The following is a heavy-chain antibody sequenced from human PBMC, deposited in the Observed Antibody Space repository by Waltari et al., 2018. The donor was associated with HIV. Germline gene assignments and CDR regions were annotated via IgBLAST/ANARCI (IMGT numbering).Heavy chain of an antibody. CDR2: VYYKGDT. CDR3: ARDQRGDYNFWSLPNHNYGMDV. J-gene: IGHJ6*02. D-gene: IGHD3-3*01. CDR1: CGSLSSSKYY. Sequence: LHLHQSGPGLVTPSETLSLPCRASCGSLSSSKYYWSRARQSPGKGLQWLGNVYYKGDTNYKPSLKSRVAITVDTSTNQFFLTLYSVTAADTATYFCARDQRGDYNFWSLPNHNYGMDVWGQGIAVTVSS. V-gene: IGHV4-39*07.